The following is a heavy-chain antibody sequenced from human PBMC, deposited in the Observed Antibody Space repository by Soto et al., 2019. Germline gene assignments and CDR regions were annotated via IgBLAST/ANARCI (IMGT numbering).Heavy chain of an antibody. D-gene: IGHD6-6*01. J-gene: IGHJ4*02. Sequence: PSETLSLTCTVSGGSISSGGYYWSWIRQHPGKGLEWIGYTYYSGSTYYNPSLKSRVTISVDTSKNQFSLKLSSVTAADTAVYYCARASSSRDFDYWGQGTLVTVSS. CDR1: GGSISSGGYY. CDR3: ARASSSRDFDY. V-gene: IGHV4-31*03. CDR2: TYYSGST.